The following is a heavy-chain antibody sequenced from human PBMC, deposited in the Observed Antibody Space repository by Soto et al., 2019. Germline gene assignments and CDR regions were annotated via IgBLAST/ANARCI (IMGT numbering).Heavy chain of an antibody. CDR1: GGCLGTNY. J-gene: IGHJ5*02. CDR2: TYHTGST. Sequence: ETLSLTCTVSGGCLGTNYWSWIRQAPGKGLEWIGYTYHTGSTKYNPSLKSRATISVDTSKNQFSLTLNSAAAADTAVYYCATDSAGRGPFDPWGQGILVTVSS. CDR3: ATDSAGRGPFDP. D-gene: IGHD3-10*01. V-gene: IGHV4-59*13.